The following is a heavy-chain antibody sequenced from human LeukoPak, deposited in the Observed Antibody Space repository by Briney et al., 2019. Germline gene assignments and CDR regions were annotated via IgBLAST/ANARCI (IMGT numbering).Heavy chain of an antibody. D-gene: IGHD3-22*01. CDR1: GFTFDDYG. CDR3: ASAWHLGIVVVMLDS. CDR2: INWNGGST. V-gene: IGHV3-20*04. Sequence: GGSLRLSCAASGFTFDDYGMSWVRQAPGKGLEWVSGINWNGGSTGYADSVKGRFTISRDNAKNSLYLQMNSLRVEDTAVYYCASAWHLGIVVVMLDSWGQGTLVTVSS. J-gene: IGHJ4*02.